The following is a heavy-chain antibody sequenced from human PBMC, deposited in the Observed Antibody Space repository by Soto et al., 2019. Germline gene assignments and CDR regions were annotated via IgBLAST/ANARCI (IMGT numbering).Heavy chain of an antibody. Sequence: PSETLSLTCTVSGGSISSGAYYWNWIRQHPGKGLEWFGYIHYSGTTYYNPSLKSRVTMSVDTSRNQFSLKLSSMTAADTAVYYCARDASTNCHYFDSWGQGILVTVSS. CDR3: ARDASTNCHYFDS. V-gene: IGHV4-31*03. CDR1: GGSISSGAYY. J-gene: IGHJ4*02. CDR2: IHYSGTT. D-gene: IGHD1-1*01.